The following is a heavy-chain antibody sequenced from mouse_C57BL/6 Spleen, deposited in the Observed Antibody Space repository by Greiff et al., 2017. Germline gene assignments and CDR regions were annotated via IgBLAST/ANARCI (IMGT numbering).Heavy chain of an antibody. CDR2: IDPNSGGT. J-gene: IGHJ3*01. CDR3: ARGDGNSWFAY. CDR1: GYTFTSYW. V-gene: IGHV1-72*01. D-gene: IGHD2-1*01. Sequence: VKLQQPGAELVKPGASVKLSCKASGYTFTSYWMHWVKQRPGRGLEWIGRIDPNSGGTKYNEKFKSEATLTVDKPSSTAYMQLSSLTSEDSAVYYCARGDGNSWFAYWGQGTLVTVSA.